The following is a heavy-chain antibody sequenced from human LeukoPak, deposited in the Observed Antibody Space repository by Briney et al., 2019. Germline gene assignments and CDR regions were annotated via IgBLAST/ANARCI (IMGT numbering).Heavy chain of an antibody. J-gene: IGHJ6*02. V-gene: IGHV1-2*02. CDR1: GYTFTGYY. CDR2: INPNSGGT. Sequence: ASVKVSCKASGYTFTGYYMHWVRQAPGQGLEWMGWINPNSGGTNYAQKFQGRVTMTRDTSISTAYMELSRLGSDDTAVYYCARRWFGVLVTYGMDVWGQGTTVTVSS. D-gene: IGHD3-10*01. CDR3: ARRWFGVLVTYGMDV.